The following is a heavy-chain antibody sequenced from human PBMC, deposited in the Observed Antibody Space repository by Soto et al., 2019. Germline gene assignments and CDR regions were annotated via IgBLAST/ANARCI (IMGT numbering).Heavy chain of an antibody. CDR2: INPSGGST. Sequence: GASVKVSCKASGYTFTSYYMHWVRQAPGQGLEWMGIINPSGGSTSYAQKFQGRVTMTRDTSTSTVYMELSSLRSEDMAVYYCARDKWSIVVVPAANNYYGLDGWGQGTTVTVAS. V-gene: IGHV1-46*01. CDR1: GYTFTSYY. J-gene: IGHJ6*02. D-gene: IGHD2-2*01. CDR3: ARDKWSIVVVPAANNYYGLDG.